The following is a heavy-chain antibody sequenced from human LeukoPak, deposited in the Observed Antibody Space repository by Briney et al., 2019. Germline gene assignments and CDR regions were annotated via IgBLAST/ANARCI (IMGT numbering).Heavy chain of an antibody. D-gene: IGHD6-13*01. V-gene: IGHV3-23*01. J-gene: IGHJ1*01. Sequence: GGSLRLSCAASGFTFSSYAMSWVRQAPGKGLEWVSAISGSGGSTYYADSVKGRFTISRDNSKNTLYLQMNSLRAEDTAVYYCAKSRYSSSWERAEYFQHWGQGTLVTVSS. CDR1: GFTFSSYA. CDR3: AKSRYSSSWERAEYFQH. CDR2: ISGSGGST.